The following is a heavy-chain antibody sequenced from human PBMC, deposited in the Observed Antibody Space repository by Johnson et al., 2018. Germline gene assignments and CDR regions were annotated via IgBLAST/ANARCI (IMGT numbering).Heavy chain of an antibody. J-gene: IGHJ3*02. CDR1: GFTVSSKY. D-gene: IGHD1-26*01. Sequence: VQLVESGGGLIQPGGSLRLSCAASGFTVSSKYMSWVRQAPGKGLEWVAARYSGGTTYYADSVKGRFPNSRDNSKNTLYLQMNSLRAEDTAVYYCATPLLAWEREGAFDIWGQGTMVTVSS. CDR2: RYSGGTT. CDR3: ATPLLAWEREGAFDI. V-gene: IGHV3-53*01.